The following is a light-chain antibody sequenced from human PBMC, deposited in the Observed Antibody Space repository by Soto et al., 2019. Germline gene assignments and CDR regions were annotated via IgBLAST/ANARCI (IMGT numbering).Light chain of an antibody. J-gene: IGLJ2*01. Sequence: QSALTQPRSVSGSPGQSVTISCTGTSDDVGGYNYVSWYQHHPGRAPKLIVSDVSRRPSGVPDRFSGSKSGNTASLTISGLQADDEADYYCCSYVGTYMVIFGGGTQLTVL. CDR3: CSYVGTYMVI. CDR2: DVS. V-gene: IGLV2-11*01. CDR1: SDDVGGYNY.